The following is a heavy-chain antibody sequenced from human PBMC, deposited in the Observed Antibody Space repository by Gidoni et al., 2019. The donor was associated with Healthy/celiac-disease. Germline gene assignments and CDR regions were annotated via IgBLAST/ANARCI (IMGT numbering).Heavy chain of an antibody. CDR2: SYYSGST. V-gene: IGHV4-39*01. J-gene: IGHJ4*02. D-gene: IGHD3-22*01. CDR1: GGSISSSSYY. Sequence: QLQLQESGPGLVKPSETLSLTCTVSGGSISSSSYYWGWIRQPPGKGLEWIGSSYYSGSTYYNPSLKSRVTISVDTSKNQFSLKLSSVTAAYTAVYYCARALGGYYDSSGFDYWGQGTLVTVSS. CDR3: ARALGGYYDSSGFDY.